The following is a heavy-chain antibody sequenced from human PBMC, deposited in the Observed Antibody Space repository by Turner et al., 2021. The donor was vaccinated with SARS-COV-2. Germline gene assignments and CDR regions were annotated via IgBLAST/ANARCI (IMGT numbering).Heavy chain of an antibody. CDR1: GFTFSSYW. Sequence: EVQLVESGGGLLQPGGSLRLSCAASGFTFSSYWMHWVRQAPGKGLVCVSRINSDGSSTSYADSVKGRFTTSRDNAKNTLYLQMNSLRAEDTAVYYCARDVVTATPGLDYWGQGTLVTVSS. D-gene: IGHD2-15*01. V-gene: IGHV3-74*01. CDR3: ARDVVTATPGLDY. J-gene: IGHJ4*02. CDR2: INSDGSST.